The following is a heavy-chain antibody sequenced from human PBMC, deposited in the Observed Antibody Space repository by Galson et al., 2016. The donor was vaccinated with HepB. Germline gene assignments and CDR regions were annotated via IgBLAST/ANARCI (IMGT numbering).Heavy chain of an antibody. Sequence: SLRLSCAASGFTFSTFPMHWVRQAPGEGLVWVSRIYFDGTETKYADSVKGRFTISRDNPKNTLYLQMNSLRAEDTAVYYCARGYSYGFVFWGQGTLVIVSS. CDR3: ARGYSYGFVF. D-gene: IGHD5-18*01. J-gene: IGHJ4*02. CDR2: IYFDGTET. CDR1: GFTFSTFP. V-gene: IGHV3-74*03.